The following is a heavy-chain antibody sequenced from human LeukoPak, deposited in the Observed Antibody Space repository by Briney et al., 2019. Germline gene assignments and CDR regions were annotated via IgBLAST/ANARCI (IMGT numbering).Heavy chain of an antibody. D-gene: IGHD6-13*01. V-gene: IGHV1-46*01. J-gene: IGHJ4*02. CDR3: ARETIGSIAAGGTHALNYFDQ. CDR1: GYTFTSYY. CDR2: INPSGGST. Sequence: GASVKVSCKASGYTFTSYYMHWVRQAPGQGLEWMGIINPSGGSTSYAQKFQGRVTMTRDMSTSTVYMELSSLRSEDTAVYYCARETIGSIAAGGTHALNYFDQWGLGTLVTVSP.